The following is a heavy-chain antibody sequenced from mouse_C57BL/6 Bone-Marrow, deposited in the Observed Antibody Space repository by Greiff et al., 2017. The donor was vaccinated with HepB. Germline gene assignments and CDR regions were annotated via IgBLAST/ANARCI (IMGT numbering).Heavy chain of an antibody. D-gene: IGHD2-1*01. J-gene: IGHJ3*01. CDR3: ARLLSIRAY. Sequence: EVHLVESGGDLVKPGGSLKLSCAASGFTFSSYGMSWVRQTPDKRLEWVATISSGGSYTYYPDSVKGRFTISRDNAKNTLYLQMSSLKSEDTAMYYCARLLSIRAYWGQGTLVTVSA. CDR2: ISSGGSYT. CDR1: GFTFSSYG. V-gene: IGHV5-6*01.